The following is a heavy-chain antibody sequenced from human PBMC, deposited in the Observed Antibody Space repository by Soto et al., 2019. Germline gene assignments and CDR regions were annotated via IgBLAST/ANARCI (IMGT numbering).Heavy chain of an antibody. J-gene: IGHJ6*02. CDR1: GFTVSSYY. D-gene: IGHD3-10*01. CDR2: IYSAGDT. Sequence: PGGSLRLSCAAFGFTVSSYYISWVRQAPGKGLEWVSVIYSAGDTYYADSMKGRFTISRDNSKNTLYLQMSTLRAEDSAVYYCARVRYFGSGSYNGMDVWGRGTTVTVSS. CDR3: ARVRYFGSGSYNGMDV. V-gene: IGHV3-53*01.